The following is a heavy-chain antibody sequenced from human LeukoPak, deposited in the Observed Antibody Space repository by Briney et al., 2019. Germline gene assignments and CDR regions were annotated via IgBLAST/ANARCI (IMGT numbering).Heavy chain of an antibody. D-gene: IGHD6-19*01. CDR2: INANSGTT. CDR3: AKPISGGLAVTADWFHP. V-gene: IGHV3-23*01. J-gene: IGHJ5*01. CDR1: GFAFSFYA. Sequence: GGSLRLFCAASGFAFSFYAMSWLRHPPGKGLEWVSTINANSGTTSYAASVRGRFNISRDNSKNTLYLQVNTLRADDTPTYYCAKPISGGLAVTADWFHPWGQGTLVVVSS.